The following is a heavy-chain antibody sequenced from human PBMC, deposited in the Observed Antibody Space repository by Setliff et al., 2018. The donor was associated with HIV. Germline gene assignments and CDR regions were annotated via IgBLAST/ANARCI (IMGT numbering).Heavy chain of an antibody. J-gene: IGHJ3*02. CDR1: GDSISSSTFY. CDR3: ARPRLRGSGAFDI. Sequence: NPSETLSLTCTVSGDSISSSTFYWGWIRQPPGKGLEWIGSIYYSGTTYYNPSLKSRVAISVDTSKNQFSLKLSSLTAADPAVYYCARPRLRGSGAFDIWGQGTMVTVSS. D-gene: IGHD2-21*01. CDR2: IYYSGTT. V-gene: IGHV4-39*01.